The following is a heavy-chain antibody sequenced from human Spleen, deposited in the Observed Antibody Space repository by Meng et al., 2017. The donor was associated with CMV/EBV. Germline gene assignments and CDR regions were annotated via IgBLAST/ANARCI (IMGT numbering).Heavy chain of an antibody. J-gene: IGHJ2*01. V-gene: IGHV3-53*01. CDR2: IYSGGST. CDR1: GFTVSSNY. D-gene: IGHD1-14*01. CDR3: ARGPTGGYWYFDL. Sequence: CGASGFTVSSNYMSWVRQAPGKGLEWVSVIYSGGSTYYADSVKGRFTISRDNSKNTLYLQMNSLRAEDTAVYYCARGPTGGYWYFDLWGRGTLVTVSS.